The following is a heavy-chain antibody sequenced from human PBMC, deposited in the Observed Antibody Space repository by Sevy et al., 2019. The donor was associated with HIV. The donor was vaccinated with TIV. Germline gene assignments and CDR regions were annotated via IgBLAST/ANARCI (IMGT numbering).Heavy chain of an antibody. CDR3: ARLSYYDFWSGYSRAEYFQH. CDR1: GGSISSSSYY. CDR2: IYYSGST. D-gene: IGHD3-3*01. J-gene: IGHJ1*01. Sequence: SETLSLTCTVSGGSISSSSYYWGWIRQPPGKGLEWIGSIYYSGSTYYNPSLKSRVTISVDTSKSQFSLKLSTLTAADTAEFYCARLSYYDFWSGYSRAEYFQHWGQGTLVTVSS. V-gene: IGHV4-39*01.